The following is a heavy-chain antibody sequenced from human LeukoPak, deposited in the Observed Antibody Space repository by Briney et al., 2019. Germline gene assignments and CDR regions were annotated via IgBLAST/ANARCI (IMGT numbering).Heavy chain of an antibody. Sequence: GGSLRLSCAASGFTFSSYGMHWVRQAPGKGLEWVAVIWYDGSNKYYADSVKGRFTIFRDNSKNTLYLQMNSLRAEDTAVYYCASSLGSAYAFDIWGQGTMVTVSS. CDR3: ASSLGSAYAFDI. CDR1: GFTFSSYG. D-gene: IGHD6-25*01. CDR2: IWYDGSNK. V-gene: IGHV3-33*01. J-gene: IGHJ3*02.